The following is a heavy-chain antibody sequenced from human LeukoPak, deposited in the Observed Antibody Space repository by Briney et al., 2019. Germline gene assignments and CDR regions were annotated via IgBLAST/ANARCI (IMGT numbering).Heavy chain of an antibody. D-gene: IGHD4-11*01. CDR2: INHSGST. CDR3: ASLTTVTSYYYYGMDV. Sequence: SETLSLTCAVYGVSFSGYYWSWIRQPPGKGLEWIGEINHSGSTNYNPSLKSRVTISVDTSKNQFSLKLSSVTAADTAVYYCASLTTVTSYYYYGMDVWGQGTTVTVSS. CDR1: GVSFSGYY. V-gene: IGHV4-34*01. J-gene: IGHJ6*02.